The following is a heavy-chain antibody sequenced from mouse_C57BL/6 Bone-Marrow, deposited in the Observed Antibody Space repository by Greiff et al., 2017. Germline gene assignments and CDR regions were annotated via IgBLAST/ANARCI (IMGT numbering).Heavy chain of an antibody. J-gene: IGHJ1*03. V-gene: IGHV1-69*01. CDR1: GYTFTSYW. Sequence: QVQLQQPGAELVMPGPSLKLSCKASGYTFTSYWMHWVKQRPGQGLEWIGEIDPSDSYTNYNQKFKGKSTLTVDKSSSTSYMQLSSLTSEDSAVYYCARDNCGRSYWYLDVWGRGTTVTVSS. CDR2: IDPSDSYT. D-gene: IGHD1-1*01. CDR3: ARDNCGRSYWYLDV.